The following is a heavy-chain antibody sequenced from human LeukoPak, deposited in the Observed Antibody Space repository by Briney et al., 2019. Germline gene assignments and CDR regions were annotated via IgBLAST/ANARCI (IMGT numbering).Heavy chain of an antibody. D-gene: IGHD3-10*01. CDR1: GGSISTYY. CDR2: IYYSGST. CDR3: ARGGYYGSGNDFRFDP. Sequence: SETLSLTCTVSGGSISTYYWTWIRQPPGKGLEWIGYIYYSGSTNYNPSLKSRVTISVDTSKNQFSLKLSSVTAADTAVYYCARGGYYGSGNDFRFDPWGQGTLVTVSS. V-gene: IGHV4-59*01. J-gene: IGHJ5*02.